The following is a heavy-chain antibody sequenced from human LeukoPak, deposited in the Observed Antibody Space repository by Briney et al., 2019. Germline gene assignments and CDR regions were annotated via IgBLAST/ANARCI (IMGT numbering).Heavy chain of an antibody. CDR1: GFTFSSYG. D-gene: IGHD6-19*01. J-gene: IGHJ4*02. CDR2: ISYDGSNK. Sequence: GRSLRLSCAASGFTFSSYGMHWVRQAPGKGLEWVAVISYDGSNKYYADSVKGRFTTSRDNSKNTLYLQMNSLRAEDTAVYYCAKDRGSYSSGWTGFDYWGQGTLVTVSS. V-gene: IGHV3-30*18. CDR3: AKDRGSYSSGWTGFDY.